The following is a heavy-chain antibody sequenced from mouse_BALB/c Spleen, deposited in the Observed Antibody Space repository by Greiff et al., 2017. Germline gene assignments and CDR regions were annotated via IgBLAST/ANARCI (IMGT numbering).Heavy chain of an antibody. CDR3: TREGLLRFFAY. Sequence: VQGVESGGGLVKPGGSLKLSCAASGFTFSSYTMSWVRQTPEKRLEWVATISSGGSYTYYPDSVKGRFTISRDNAKNTLYLQMSSLKSEDTAMYYCTREGLLRFFAYWGQGTLVTVSA. D-gene: IGHD2-3*01. CDR1: GFTFSSYT. V-gene: IGHV5-6-4*01. CDR2: ISSGGSYT. J-gene: IGHJ3*01.